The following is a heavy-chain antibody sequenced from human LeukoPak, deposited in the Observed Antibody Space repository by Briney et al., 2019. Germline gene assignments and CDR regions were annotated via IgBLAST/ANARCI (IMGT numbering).Heavy chain of an antibody. CDR2: KSPDGTSQ. D-gene: IGHD2-21*02. V-gene: IGHV3-30*01. CDR3: VSDTAD. J-gene: IGHJ4*02. CDR1: GFTFRNFP. Sequence: PGGSLRLSCAASGFTFRNFPMHWVRQAPGKGLEWLALKSPDGTSQYYADSVRGRFTISRDNSKNTLSLQMNSLTVEDMAMYYCVSDTADWGQGTLVTVSS.